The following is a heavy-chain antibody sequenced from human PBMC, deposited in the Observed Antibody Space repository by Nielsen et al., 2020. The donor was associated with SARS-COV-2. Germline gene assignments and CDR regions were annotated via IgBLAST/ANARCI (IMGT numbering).Heavy chain of an antibody. V-gene: IGHV1-18*01. CDR1: DNTFFSYS. CDR3: ARAASGVVPGPLGIGMWYSYYYMDV. J-gene: IGHJ6*03. CDR2: ISGNNGNV. Sequence: ASVKVSCKASDNTFFSYSITWVRQAPGQGLEWMGRISGNNGNVKYAQNLQGRVTMTTDASTRTVYMELRRLRSDDTAVYYCARAASGVVPGPLGIGMWYSYYYMDVWGKGTTVTVSS. D-gene: IGHD2-2*01.